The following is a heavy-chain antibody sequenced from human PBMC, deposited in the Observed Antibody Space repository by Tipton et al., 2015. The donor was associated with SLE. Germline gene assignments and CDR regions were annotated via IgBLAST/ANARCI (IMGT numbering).Heavy chain of an antibody. Sequence: TLSLTCTVSGGSISSYYWSWIRQSPGKGLEWIGNIYYSGSTNYNPSLKSRVTISVDTSKNQFSLKLSAVTAADTAVYYCAREGTGGDGYSHDAFDIWGQGTMVTASS. V-gene: IGHV4-59*01. CDR2: IYYSGST. J-gene: IGHJ3*02. CDR3: AREGTGGDGYSHDAFDI. CDR1: GGSISSYY. D-gene: IGHD5-24*01.